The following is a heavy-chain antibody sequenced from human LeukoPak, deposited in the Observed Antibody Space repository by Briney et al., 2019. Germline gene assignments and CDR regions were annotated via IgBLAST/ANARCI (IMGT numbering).Heavy chain of an antibody. V-gene: IGHV3-23*01. J-gene: IGHJ4*02. D-gene: IGHD5-12*01. CDR2: ISGSGGST. Sequence: GGSLRLSCAASGFTFSSYAMSWVRQAPGKRLEWVSDISGSGGSTYYADSVKGRFTISRDNSKNTLYLQMNSLRAEDTAVYYCAKDHLVAHVFDYWGQGTLVTVSS. CDR3: AKDHLVAHVFDY. CDR1: GFTFSSYA.